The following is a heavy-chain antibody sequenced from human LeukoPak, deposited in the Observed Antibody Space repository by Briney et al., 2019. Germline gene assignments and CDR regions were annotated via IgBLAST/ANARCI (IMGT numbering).Heavy chain of an antibody. CDR3: AKVGPTYSSSWYYYYYYMDV. CDR2: IRYDGSNK. J-gene: IGHJ6*03. Sequence: GGSLRLSCAASGFTFSSYGMHWVRQAPGKGLEWVAFIRYDGSNKYYADSVKGRFTISRDNSKNTLYLQMNSLRAEDTAVYYCAKVGPTYSSSWYYYYYYMDVWGKGTTVTVSS. D-gene: IGHD6-13*01. CDR1: GFTFSSYG. V-gene: IGHV3-30*02.